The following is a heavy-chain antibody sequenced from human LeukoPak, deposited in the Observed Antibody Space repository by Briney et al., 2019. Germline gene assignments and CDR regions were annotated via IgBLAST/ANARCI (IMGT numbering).Heavy chain of an antibody. Sequence: GASVKVSCKVSGYTLTELSMHWVRQAPGKGLEWMGGFDPEDGETIYAQKFQGRVTMTEDTSTDTAYMELSSLRSEDTAVYYCATFIIAAAGPLGYGMDVWGQGTTVTVSS. CDR3: ATFIIAAAGPLGYGMDV. CDR1: GYTLTELS. D-gene: IGHD6-13*01. J-gene: IGHJ6*02. CDR2: FDPEDGET. V-gene: IGHV1-24*01.